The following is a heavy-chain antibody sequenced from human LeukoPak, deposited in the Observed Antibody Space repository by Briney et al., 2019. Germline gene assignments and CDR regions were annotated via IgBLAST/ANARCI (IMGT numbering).Heavy chain of an antibody. Sequence: SETLSLTCTVSGGSIGSYYWSWIRQPPGKGLEWIGYIYYSGSTNYNPSLKSRVTISVDTSKNQFSLKLSSVTAADTAVYYCARGRAIVPAAIGEGHWFDPWGQGALVTVSS. CDR3: ARGRAIVPAAIGEGHWFDP. V-gene: IGHV4-59*01. J-gene: IGHJ5*02. CDR2: IYYSGST. CDR1: GGSIGSYY. D-gene: IGHD2-2*02.